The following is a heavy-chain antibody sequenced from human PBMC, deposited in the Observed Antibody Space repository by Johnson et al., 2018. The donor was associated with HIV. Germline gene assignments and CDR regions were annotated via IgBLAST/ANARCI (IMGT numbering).Heavy chain of an antibody. CDR2: MSFDETNS. Sequence: QVQLVESGGGVVQPGRSLRLSCVASGFSFSSFAMHWVRQAPGKGLQWVAVMSFDETNSYDSDSVDVKGRFTISSDSSKNTLYLQMNSLRAEDTAVYYCAKDRRGKQQLVTGNDAFDIWGPGTMVTVSS. V-gene: IGHV3-30-3*01. CDR1: GFSFSSFA. D-gene: IGHD6-13*01. J-gene: IGHJ3*02. CDR3: AKDRRGKQQLVTGNDAFDI.